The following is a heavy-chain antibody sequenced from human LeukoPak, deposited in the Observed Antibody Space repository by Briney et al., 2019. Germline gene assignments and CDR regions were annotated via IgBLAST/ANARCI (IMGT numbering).Heavy chain of an antibody. J-gene: IGHJ4*02. D-gene: IGHD3-10*01. CDR1: GFTFSRSW. CDR2: INSDGSST. CDR3: ARAGITMVRGVITPDY. V-gene: IGHV3-74*01. Sequence: GGSLRLSCAASGFTFSRSWMHWVRQAPGKGLVWVSRINSDGSSTSYADSVKGRFTISRDNAKNTLYLQMNSLRAEDTAVYYCARAGITMVRGVITPDYWGQGTLVTVSS.